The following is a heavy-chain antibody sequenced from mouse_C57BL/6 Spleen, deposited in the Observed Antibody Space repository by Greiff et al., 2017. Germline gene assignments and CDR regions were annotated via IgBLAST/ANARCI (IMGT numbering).Heavy chain of an antibody. CDR3: ARGVDDYFDY. CDR1: GYAFSSSW. J-gene: IGHJ2*01. Sequence: VQLQQSGPELVKPGASVKISCKASGYAFSSSWMNWVKQRPGEGLEWIGRIYPGDGDPNYNGKFKGKATLTADKSSSTAYMQLSSLTSEDSAVYFCARGVDDYFDYWGQGTTLTVSS. V-gene: IGHV1-82*01. CDR2: IYPGDGDP. D-gene: IGHD1-1*01.